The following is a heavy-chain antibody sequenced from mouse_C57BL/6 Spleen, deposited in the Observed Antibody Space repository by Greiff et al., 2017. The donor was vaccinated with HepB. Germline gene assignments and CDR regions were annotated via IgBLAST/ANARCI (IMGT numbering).Heavy chain of an antibody. V-gene: IGHV14-4*01. D-gene: IGHD2-4*01. CDR1: GFNIKDDY. J-gene: IGHJ2*01. CDR3: TTRDYPVY. Sequence: VQLQQSGAELVRPGASVKLSCTASGFNIKDDYMHWVKQRPEQGLEWIGWIDPENGDTEYASKFQGKATITADTSSNTAYLQLSSLTSEDTAVYYGTTRDYPVYWGQGTTLTVSS. CDR2: IDPENGDT.